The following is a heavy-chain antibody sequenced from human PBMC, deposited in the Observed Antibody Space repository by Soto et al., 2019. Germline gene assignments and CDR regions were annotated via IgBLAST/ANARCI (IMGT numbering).Heavy chain of an antibody. Sequence: SETLSLTCTVSGGSISSYYWSWIRQPPGKGLEWIGYIYYSGSTNYNPSLKSRVTISVDTSKNQFSLKLSSVTAADTAVYYCARDTRHPYGDYYFDYWGQGTLVTVSS. CDR2: IYYSGST. V-gene: IGHV4-59*01. J-gene: IGHJ4*02. D-gene: IGHD4-17*01. CDR1: GGSISSYY. CDR3: ARDTRHPYGDYYFDY.